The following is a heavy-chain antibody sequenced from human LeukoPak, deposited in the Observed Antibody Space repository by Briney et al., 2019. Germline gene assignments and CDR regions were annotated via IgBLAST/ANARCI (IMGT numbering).Heavy chain of an antibody. D-gene: IGHD6-6*01. J-gene: IGHJ4*02. V-gene: IGHV3-30*02. CDR2: IRYDGSNK. CDR1: GFTFSSYG. Sequence: PGGXLRLSCAASGFTFSSYGMHWVRQAPGKGLEWVAFIRYDGSNKYYADSVKGRFTISRDNSKNTLYLQMNSLRAEDTAVYYCAKDVSLAAGPDYWGQGTLVTVSS. CDR3: AKDVSLAAGPDY.